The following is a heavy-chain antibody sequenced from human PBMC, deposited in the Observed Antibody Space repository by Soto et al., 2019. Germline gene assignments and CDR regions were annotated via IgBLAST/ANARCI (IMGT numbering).Heavy chain of an antibody. V-gene: IGHV4-31*03. CDR1: DDSLTTNKYA. CDR2: VYSNGNT. D-gene: IGHD3-10*01. Sequence: QVQLQESGPGLVKPSQTLSPTCTVSDDSLTTNKYAWTWIRQNPEKGLEWIGYVYSNGNTRSSPSLQSRVSMSVDTSKSHFSLRLSSVTAADTAVYFCARASYFRPSGSYYFVSWGQGTLVTVSS. CDR3: ARASYFRPSGSYYFVS. J-gene: IGHJ4*02.